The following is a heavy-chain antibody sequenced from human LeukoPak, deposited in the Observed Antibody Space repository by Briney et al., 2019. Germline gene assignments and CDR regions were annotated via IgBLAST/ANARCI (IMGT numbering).Heavy chain of an antibody. CDR2: INSDGSTT. CDR1: GFTFSSYW. D-gene: IGHD4-17*01. Sequence: GGSLRLSCAASGFTFSSYWMHWVRQAPGKGLVWVSHINSDGSTTRYADSVKGRFTISRDNAKNTLYLQMNSLRVEDTAVFYCVRESTSVTRFGMDVWGQGTTATVSS. V-gene: IGHV3-74*01. CDR3: VRESTSVTRFGMDV. J-gene: IGHJ6*02.